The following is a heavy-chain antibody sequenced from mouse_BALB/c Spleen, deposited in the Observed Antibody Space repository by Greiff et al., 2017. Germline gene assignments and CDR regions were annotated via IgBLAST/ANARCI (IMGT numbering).Heavy chain of an antibody. V-gene: IGHV1-20*02. D-gene: IGHD2-10*02. Sequence: VQLKQSGPELVKPGASVKISCKASGYSFTGYFMNWVMQSHGKSLEWIGRINPYNGDTFYNQKFKGKATLTVDKSSSTAHMELRSLASEDSAVYYCARERGGYGNYVRYFDVWGAGTTVTVSS. CDR2: INPYNGDT. CDR1: GYSFTGYF. J-gene: IGHJ1*01. CDR3: ARERGGYGNYVRYFDV.